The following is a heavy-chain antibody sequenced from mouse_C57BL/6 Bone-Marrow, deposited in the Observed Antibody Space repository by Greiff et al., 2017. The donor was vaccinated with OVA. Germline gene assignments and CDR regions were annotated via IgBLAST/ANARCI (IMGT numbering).Heavy chain of an antibody. V-gene: IGHV7-3*01. D-gene: IGHD2-5*01. CDR2: IRNKANGYTT. J-gene: IGHJ3*01. CDR3: ARSSYYSTPFAY. CDR1: GFTFTDYY. Sequence: EVKVVESGGGLVQPGGSLSLSCAASGFTFTDYYMSWVRQPPGTALEWLGFIRNKANGYTTEYSASVKGRFTISRDNSQSILYLQMNALRAEDSATYYCARSSYYSTPFAYWGQGTLVTVSA.